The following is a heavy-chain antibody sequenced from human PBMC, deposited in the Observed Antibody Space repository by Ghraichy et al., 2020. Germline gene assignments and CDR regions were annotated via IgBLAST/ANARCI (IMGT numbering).Heavy chain of an antibody. D-gene: IGHD6-13*01. J-gene: IGHJ4*02. Sequence: SETLSLTCTVSGGSISSYYWSWIRQPPGKGLEWIGYIYYSGSTNYNPSLKSRVTISVDTSKNQFSLKLSSVTAADTAVYYCAGLPQLDYFDYWGQGTLVTVSS. CDR3: AGLPQLDYFDY. V-gene: IGHV4-59*08. CDR2: IYYSGST. CDR1: GGSISSYY.